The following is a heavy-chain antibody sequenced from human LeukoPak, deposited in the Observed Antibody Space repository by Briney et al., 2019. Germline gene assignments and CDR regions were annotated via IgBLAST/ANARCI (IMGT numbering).Heavy chain of an antibody. CDR2: ITNSGPST. D-gene: IGHD3-3*01. CDR3: AREASGYYHVFDS. CDR1: GFSLSTYF. Sequence: GGSMRLSCEASGFSLSTYFLSWIRQAPGKGLEWVSYITNSGPSTKYADAVKGRFTISRDNAKQSVYLEMTDLRAEDTAVYYCAREASGYYHVFDSWGQGPLVSVSS. V-gene: IGHV3-11*04. J-gene: IGHJ4*02.